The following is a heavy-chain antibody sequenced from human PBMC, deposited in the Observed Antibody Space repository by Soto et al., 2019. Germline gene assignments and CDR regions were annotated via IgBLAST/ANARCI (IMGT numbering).Heavy chain of an antibody. V-gene: IGHV1-8*01. Sequence: ASVKVSCKGSGYTFSDHDINWVRQAPGQGLEWMGWVNPQSGNTDYAQKFQGRVIMTRDFFINTVYMELKNLRSEDTAVYFCAREGVAPYYYYGMDVWGQGTPVTSP. CDR1: GYTFSDHD. D-gene: IGHD5-12*01. J-gene: IGHJ6*02. CDR2: VNPQSGNT. CDR3: AREGVAPYYYYGMDV.